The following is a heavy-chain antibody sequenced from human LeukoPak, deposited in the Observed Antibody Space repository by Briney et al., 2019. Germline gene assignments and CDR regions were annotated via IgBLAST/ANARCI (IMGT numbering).Heavy chain of an antibody. V-gene: IGHV1-46*03. Sequence: ASVKVSCKASGYTFTSYHMHWVRQAPGQGLEWMGIINPSGGSTSYAQKFQGRVTMTRDTSTSTVYMELSSLRSEDTAVYYCARGLGYCSSTSCYPFDYWGQGTLVTVSS. CDR2: INPSGGST. D-gene: IGHD2-2*01. CDR3: ARGLGYCSSTSCYPFDY. J-gene: IGHJ4*02. CDR1: GYTFTSYH.